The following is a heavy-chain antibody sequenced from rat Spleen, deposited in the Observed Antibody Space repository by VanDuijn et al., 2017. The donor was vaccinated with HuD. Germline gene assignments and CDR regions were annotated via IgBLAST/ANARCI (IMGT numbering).Heavy chain of an antibody. Sequence: EVQLVESGGGLVQPGRSLKLSCAASGFTYNYYVMAWVRQAPTRGLEWVASISTGGVNTYYRDSVKGRFTISRDNAKHTLYLQMDNLRSEDTATYYCARRHYGYTDYFDYWGQGVMVTVSS. CDR2: ISTGGVNT. J-gene: IGHJ2*01. D-gene: IGHD1-9*01. CDR3: ARRHYGYTDYFDY. CDR1: GFTYNYYV. V-gene: IGHV5S13*01.